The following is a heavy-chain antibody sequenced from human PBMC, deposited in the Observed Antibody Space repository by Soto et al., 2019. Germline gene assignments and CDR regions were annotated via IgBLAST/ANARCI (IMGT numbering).Heavy chain of an antibody. J-gene: IGHJ3*02. CDR1: GGTFRSSA. CDR3: AADGARIVGAIDAFDI. D-gene: IGHD1-26*01. CDR2: IVVGSGNT. Sequence: PVKVSCKASGGTFRSSAVQWVRQARGQRLEWIGWIVVGSGNTNYAQKFQERVTITRDMSTSTAYMELSSLRSEDTAVYYCAADGARIVGAIDAFDIWGQGTMVAVSS. V-gene: IGHV1-58*01.